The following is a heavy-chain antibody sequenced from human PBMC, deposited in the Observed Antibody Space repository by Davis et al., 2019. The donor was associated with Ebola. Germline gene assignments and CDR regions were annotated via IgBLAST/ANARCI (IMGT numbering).Heavy chain of an antibody. D-gene: IGHD2-15*01. CDR3: ARAVPATQNLDY. CDR1: RSTFTNYY. J-gene: IGHJ4*02. CDR2: INPNTGGT. Sequence: AASVKVSCKASRSTFTNYYIHWVRRAPGQGLEWMGWINPNTGGTNSAQKFQGRVTMTRATSMTTAYLELNSLRSDDTAVYYCARAVPATQNLDYWGQGTLVTVSS. V-gene: IGHV1-2*02.